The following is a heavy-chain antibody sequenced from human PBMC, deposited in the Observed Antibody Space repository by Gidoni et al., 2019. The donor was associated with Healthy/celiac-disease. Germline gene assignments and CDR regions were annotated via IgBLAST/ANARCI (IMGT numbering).Heavy chain of an antibody. D-gene: IGHD3-22*01. V-gene: IGHV3-74*01. CDR2: ISGDGSST. Sequence: EVQLVESGGGLVQHGGSLRLSCAASGFTFSSYWMHWVRQAPGKGLVWVSRISGDGSSTSYADSVKGRFTISRDNAKNTLYLQMNSLRAEDTAVYYCARAVVDPSVGDAFDIWGQGTMVTVSS. CDR1: GFTFSSYW. J-gene: IGHJ3*02. CDR3: ARAVVDPSVGDAFDI.